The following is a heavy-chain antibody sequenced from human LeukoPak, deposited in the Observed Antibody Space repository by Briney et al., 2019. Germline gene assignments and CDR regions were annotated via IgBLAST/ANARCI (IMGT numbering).Heavy chain of an antibody. CDR2: IYLSGST. CDR1: GGSINTYY. D-gene: IGHD5-24*01. Sequence: PSETLSLTCTVSGGSINTYYWSWIRQPPGKGLEWIGYIYLSGSTDYNPSLKSRVTISLDTSENQFSLRLTSVTAADTAVYYCARSYNNAGYFYYGMDVWGQGTTVSVS. V-gene: IGHV4-59*08. J-gene: IGHJ6*02. CDR3: ARSYNNAGYFYYGMDV.